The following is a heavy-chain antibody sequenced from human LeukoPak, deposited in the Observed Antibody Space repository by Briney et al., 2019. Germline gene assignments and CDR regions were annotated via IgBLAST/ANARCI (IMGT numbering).Heavy chain of an antibody. V-gene: IGHV4-61*01. CDR3: ARSGRGLATRFDP. Sequence: SQTLSLTCTVSGGSISSGSYYWSWIRQPPGKGLDWIGYIYYTGSTNYNPSLKSRVTLSVDTSKNQFSLKLSSVTAADTAVYYCARSGRGLATRFDPWGQGILVTVSS. CDR1: GGSISSGSYY. CDR2: IYYTGST. D-gene: IGHD1-26*01. J-gene: IGHJ5*02.